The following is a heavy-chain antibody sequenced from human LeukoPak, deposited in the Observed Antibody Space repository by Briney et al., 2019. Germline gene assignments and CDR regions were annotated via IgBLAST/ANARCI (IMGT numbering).Heavy chain of an antibody. Sequence: PGGSLRLSCAASGFTFDDYAMYWVRQAPGKGLEWVSGISWNSGSTGYADSVKGRFTISRDNAKNSLYLQMNSLRAEDTAVYYCARDIEPLRFLEWSHGGTFDYWGQGTLVTVSS. V-gene: IGHV3-9*01. CDR3: ARDIEPLRFLEWSHGGTFDY. J-gene: IGHJ4*02. D-gene: IGHD3-3*01. CDR1: GFTFDDYA. CDR2: ISWNSGST.